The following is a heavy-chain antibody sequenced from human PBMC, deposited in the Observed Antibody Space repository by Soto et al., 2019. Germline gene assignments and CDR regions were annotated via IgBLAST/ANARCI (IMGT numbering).Heavy chain of an antibody. D-gene: IGHD3-22*01. V-gene: IGHV3-33*01. CDR3: ARPTAFYDSSGLVY. J-gene: IGHJ4*02. CDR2: IWYDGSNK. Sequence: AGGSLRFSCAASGFTFSSYGMHWVRQAPGKGLEWVAVIWYDGSNKYYADSVKGRFTISGDNSKNTLYLQMNSLRAEDTAVYYCARPTAFYDSSGLVYWGQGTLVTVSS. CDR1: GFTFSSYG.